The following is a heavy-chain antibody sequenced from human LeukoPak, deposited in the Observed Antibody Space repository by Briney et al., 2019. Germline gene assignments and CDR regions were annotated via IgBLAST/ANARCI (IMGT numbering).Heavy chain of an antibody. CDR3: VKWDENYYSMDV. Sequence: GGSLRLSCEASGLTFNKYGVSWVRQAPGKGPEWVSNISGSGGGTHYASSVKDRAAISRDNSKNTVYLQINGLRAEDTAVYFCVKWDENYYSMDVWGRGTTVTVSS. D-gene: IGHD1-26*01. CDR2: ISGSGGGT. CDR1: GLTFNKYG. V-gene: IGHV3-23*01. J-gene: IGHJ6*03.